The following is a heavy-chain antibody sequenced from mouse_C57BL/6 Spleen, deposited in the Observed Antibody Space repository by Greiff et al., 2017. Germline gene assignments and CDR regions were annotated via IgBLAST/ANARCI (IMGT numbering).Heavy chain of an antibody. CDR3: EREGVGRVYAMDD. Sequence: EVHLVESGGGLVKPGGSLKLSCAASGFTFSSYAMYWVRQTPEKRLEWVATISDGGSYTYYPDNVKGRFTISRDNAKNNLYLQMRHLKSEDTAMYYCEREGVGRVYAMDDWGQGTSVTVSS. D-gene: IGHD4-1*01. CDR2: ISDGGSYT. CDR1: GFTFSSYA. V-gene: IGHV5-4*01. J-gene: IGHJ4*01.